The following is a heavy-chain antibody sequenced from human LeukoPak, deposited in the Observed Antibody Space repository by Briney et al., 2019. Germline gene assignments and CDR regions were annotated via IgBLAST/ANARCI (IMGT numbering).Heavy chain of an antibody. J-gene: IGHJ3*02. CDR1: GYTFTSYG. CDR2: IIPIFGTA. V-gene: IGHV1-69*06. CDR3: ALASSWYRHDAFDI. D-gene: IGHD6-13*01. Sequence: SVKVSCKASGYTFTSYGISWVRQAPGQGLEWMGGIIPIFGTANYAQKFQGRVTITADKSTSTAYMELSSLRSEDTAVYYCALASSWYRHDAFDIWGQGTMVTVSS.